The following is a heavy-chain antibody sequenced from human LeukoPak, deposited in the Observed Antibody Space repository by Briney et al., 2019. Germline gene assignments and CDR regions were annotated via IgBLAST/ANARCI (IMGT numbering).Heavy chain of an antibody. J-gene: IGHJ4*02. CDR2: ISYDGSNK. D-gene: IGHD1-26*01. Sequence: PGGSLRRSCAASGFTFSSYAMHWVRQAPGKGLEWVAVISYDGSNKYYADSVKGRFTISRDNSKNTLYLQMNSLRAEDTAVYYCARAGGSYWGVFDYWGQGTLVTVSS. CDR1: GFTFSSYA. V-gene: IGHV3-30-3*01. CDR3: ARAGGSYWGVFDY.